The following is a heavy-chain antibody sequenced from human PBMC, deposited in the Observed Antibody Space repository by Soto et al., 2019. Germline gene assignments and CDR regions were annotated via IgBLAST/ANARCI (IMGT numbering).Heavy chain of an antibody. Sequence: GGSLRLSCAASGFSFTHYRIHWVRQVPGKGLEWVCRVNADGSSTNYAGFAKGRFTISRDNSKNTAYLEMNNLRVDDTALYYCAKAGDWNYVFDFWGQGTSVTVS. CDR1: GFSFTHYR. CDR3: AKAGDWNYVFDF. V-gene: IGHV3-74*01. D-gene: IGHD1-7*01. J-gene: IGHJ4*02. CDR2: VNADGSST.